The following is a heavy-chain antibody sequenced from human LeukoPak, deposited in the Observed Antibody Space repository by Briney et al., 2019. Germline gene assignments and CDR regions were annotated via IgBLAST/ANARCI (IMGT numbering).Heavy chain of an antibody. CDR2: ISWNSGSI. V-gene: IGHV3-9*01. CDR3: AKDAIAAAGNVY. D-gene: IGHD6-13*01. CDR1: GFTFDDYA. J-gene: IGHJ4*02. Sequence: GGSLRLSCAASGFTFDDYAMHWVRQAPGKGLEWVSGISWNSGSIGYADSVKGRFTISGDNAKNSLYLQMNSLRAEDTALYYCAKDAIAAAGNVYWGQGTLVTVSS.